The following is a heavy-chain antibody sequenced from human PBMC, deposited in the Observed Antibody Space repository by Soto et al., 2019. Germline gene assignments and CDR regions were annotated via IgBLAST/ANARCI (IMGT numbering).Heavy chain of an antibody. CDR2: INHSGST. CDR3: ARDKITGLFDY. Sequence: QVQLQQWGAGLLKPSETLSLTCAVYGGSFSGYYWTWIRQPPGTGLEWIGEINHSGSTNYNPSLKSRFTISVDTSKTQFSLKLTSVTAADTAVYYCARDKITGLFDYWGQGTLVTVSS. CDR1: GGSFSGYY. D-gene: IGHD2-8*02. V-gene: IGHV4-34*01. J-gene: IGHJ4*02.